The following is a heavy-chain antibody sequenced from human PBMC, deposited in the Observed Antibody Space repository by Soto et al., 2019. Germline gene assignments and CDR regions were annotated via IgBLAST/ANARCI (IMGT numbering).Heavy chain of an antibody. J-gene: IGHJ4*02. D-gene: IGHD3-22*01. CDR3: ANRVHYDSSGYFDY. CDR1: GGTVSNYA. Sequence: QVQLVQSGAEVQKPGSSVKVSCKTSGGTVSNYAISWVRRAPGQGLEWMGSIIPIFDSPNYAQKFHDRLTLTADESTSTAYMELSSLRSDDTAVYYCANRVHYDSSGYFDYWGQGTLVTVSP. V-gene: IGHV1-69*01. CDR2: IIPIFDSP.